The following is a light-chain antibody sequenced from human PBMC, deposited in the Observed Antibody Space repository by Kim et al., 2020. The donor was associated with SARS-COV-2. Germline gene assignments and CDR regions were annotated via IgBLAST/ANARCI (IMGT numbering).Light chain of an antibody. V-gene: IGLV3-21*04. CDR2: YDT. J-gene: IGLJ3*02. Sequence: SYELTQPPSVSVAPGETASIICGGTNIGSKSVHWYQQKPGQAPVLVIFYDTDRPSGTPARFSGSKSGSTATLTIGRVEAGDEADYCCQVWDSGSDYWVFGGGTKVTVL. CDR3: QVWDSGSDYWV. CDR1: NIGSKS.